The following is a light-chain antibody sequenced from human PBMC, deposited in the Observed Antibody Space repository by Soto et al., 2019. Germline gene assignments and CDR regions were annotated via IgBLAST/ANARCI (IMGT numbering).Light chain of an antibody. J-gene: IGLJ2*01. V-gene: IGLV2-8*01. CDR2: EVS. CDR3: SSYVGSNNLV. Sequence: QSALTQPPSASGSPGQSVTISCTGTSSDVGGYEYVSWYQQHPGKAPKLVIYEVSKRPSGVPDRFSGSKSGNTASLTVSGLQAEDEADYYCSSYVGSNNLVFGGGTKLTVL. CDR1: SSDVGGYEY.